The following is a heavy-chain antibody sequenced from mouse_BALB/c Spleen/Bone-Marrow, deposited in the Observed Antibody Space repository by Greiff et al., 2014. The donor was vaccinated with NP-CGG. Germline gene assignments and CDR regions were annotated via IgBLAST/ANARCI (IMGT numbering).Heavy chain of an antibody. CDR2: IDPENGDT. CDR1: GFNIKDYY. J-gene: IGHJ2*01. D-gene: IGHD2-4*01. V-gene: IGHV14-4*02. CDR3: NARGDYDFDYFDY. Sequence: EVQRVESGAELVRSGASVKLSCTASGFNIKDYYMHWVKQRPEQGLEWIGWIDPENGDTEYAPKFQGKATMTADTSSNTAYLQLSSLTSEDTAVYYCNARGDYDFDYFDYWGQGTTLTVS.